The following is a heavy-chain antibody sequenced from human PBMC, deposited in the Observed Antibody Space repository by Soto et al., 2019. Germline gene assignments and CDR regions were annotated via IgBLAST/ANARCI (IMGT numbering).Heavy chain of an antibody. V-gene: IGHV1-2*02. D-gene: IGHD3-3*01. CDR2: INPATGAA. CDR3: ARGGGVGVAGSAAFDM. J-gene: IGHJ3*02. Sequence: QLHLVQSGAVVKKPGASVTVSCSASGYPVTAYYMHWVRQAPGRGLEWMGGINPATGAAKYTQMFQGRVTMTRDTSTSTVFMELSGLTSEDTAVFYCARGGGVGVAGSAAFDMWGQGTLVTVSS. CDR1: GYPVTAYY.